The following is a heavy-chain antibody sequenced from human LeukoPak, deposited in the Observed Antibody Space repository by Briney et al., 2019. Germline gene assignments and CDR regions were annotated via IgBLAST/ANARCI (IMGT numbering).Heavy chain of an antibody. CDR1: GYTFTSYD. D-gene: IGHD3-9*01. V-gene: IGHV1-8*01. CDR2: MNPNSGNT. Sequence: ASVKVSCKASGYTFTSYDINWVRQATGQGLEWMGWMNPNSGNTGYAQKFQGRVTMTRNTSISTAYMELSSLRSEDTAVYYCARVKLVDDIRAFDYWGQGTLVTVSS. J-gene: IGHJ4*02. CDR3: ARVKLVDDIRAFDY.